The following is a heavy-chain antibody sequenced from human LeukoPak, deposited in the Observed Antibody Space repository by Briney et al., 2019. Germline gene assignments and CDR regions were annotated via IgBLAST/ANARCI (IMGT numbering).Heavy chain of an antibody. J-gene: IGHJ4*02. CDR3: ARDRWVGWLQPGYFDY. Sequence: GGSLRLSCAASGFTFSSYEMSWVRQAPGKGLEWISYISSSGSTIYYEDSVKGRFTISRDNAKNSLYLQMNSLRAEDTAVYYCARDRWVGWLQPGYFDYWGQGTLVTVSS. CDR2: ISSSGSTI. V-gene: IGHV3-48*03. D-gene: IGHD5-24*01. CDR1: GFTFSSYE.